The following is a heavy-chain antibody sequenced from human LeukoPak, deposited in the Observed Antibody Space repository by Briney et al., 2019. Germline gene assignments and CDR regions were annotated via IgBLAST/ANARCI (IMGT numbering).Heavy chain of an antibody. V-gene: IGHV4-39*01. CDR3: ARLLNYDILTGYETGFDY. D-gene: IGHD3-9*01. Sequence: SETLSLTCTVSGGSISSSSYYWGWIRQPPGKGLEWIGSIYYSGSTYYNPSLKSRVTVSVDTSKNQFSLKLSSVTAADTAVYYCARLLNYDILTGYETGFDYWGQGTLVTVSS. CDR1: GGSISSSSYY. J-gene: IGHJ4*02. CDR2: IYYSGST.